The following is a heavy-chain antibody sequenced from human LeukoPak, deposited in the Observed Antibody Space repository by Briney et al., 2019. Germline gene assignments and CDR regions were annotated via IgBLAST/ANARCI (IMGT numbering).Heavy chain of an antibody. J-gene: IGHJ4*02. Sequence: ARTLRLSCAASGFTFSSYGMHWVRQAPGKGLEWVSAISGSGGSTYYADSVKGRFTISRDNSKNTLYLQMNSLRAEDTAVYYCAKDRPRYCSSTSCSVYFDYWGQGTLVTVSS. CDR3: AKDRPRYCSSTSCSVYFDY. CDR2: ISGSGGST. CDR1: GFTFSSYG. D-gene: IGHD2-2*01. V-gene: IGHV3-23*01.